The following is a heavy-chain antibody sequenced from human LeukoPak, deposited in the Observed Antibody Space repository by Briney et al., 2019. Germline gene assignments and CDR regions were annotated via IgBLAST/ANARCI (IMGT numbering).Heavy chain of an antibody. CDR1: GYSISSGYY. CDR3: ARADYSSTWFHDYYYMDV. V-gene: IGHV4-38-2*02. CDR2: IYHSGST. D-gene: IGHD6-13*01. Sequence: PSETLSLTCTVSGYSISSGYYWGWIRQPPGKGLEWIGSIYHSGSTYYNPSLKSRVTISVDTSKNQFSLKLSSVTAADTAVYYCARADYSSTWFHDYYYMDVWGKGTTVTVSS. J-gene: IGHJ6*03.